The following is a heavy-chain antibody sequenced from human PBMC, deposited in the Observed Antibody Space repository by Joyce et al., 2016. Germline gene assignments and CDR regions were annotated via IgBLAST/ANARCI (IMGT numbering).Heavy chain of an antibody. Sequence: EVSLVQSGGGLVQPGGSLRLSCTASGFTLSNYWMHWVRQAPGKGLVWVSHISSEGSNTKYADYVKGRFTISRDSAKNTLYLQMNSLRPEDTCVYYCAREAGGDYVGSPYHYYYMVVWGKGTTVTVSS. J-gene: IGHJ6*03. CDR2: ISSEGSNT. CDR3: AREAGGDYVGSPYHYYYMVV. CDR1: GFTLSNYW. D-gene: IGHD4-17*01. V-gene: IGHV3-74*01.